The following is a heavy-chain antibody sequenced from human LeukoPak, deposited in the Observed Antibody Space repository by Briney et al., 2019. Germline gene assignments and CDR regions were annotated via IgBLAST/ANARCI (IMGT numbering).Heavy chain of an antibody. Sequence: SETLSLTCAVYGGSFSGYYWSWIRQPPGKGLEWIGEINHSGSTNYNPSLKSRVTISADTSKNQFSLKLSSVTAADTAVYYCARWAAAGLFDYWGQGTLVTVSS. CDR3: ARWAAAGLFDY. V-gene: IGHV4-34*01. D-gene: IGHD6-13*01. J-gene: IGHJ4*02. CDR1: GGSFSGYY. CDR2: INHSGST.